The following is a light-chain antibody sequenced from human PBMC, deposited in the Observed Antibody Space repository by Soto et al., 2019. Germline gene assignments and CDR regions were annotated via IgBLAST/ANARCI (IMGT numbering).Light chain of an antibody. J-gene: IGLJ3*02. CDR2: DNN. CDR3: GTWDSSLSGGV. V-gene: IGLV1-51*01. Sequence: QSVLTQPPSVSAAPGQKVTISCSGSSSNIGNNYVSWYQQLPGTAPKLLIYDNNNRPSGIPDRCSGSKSGTSATLGITGLQTGDEADYYCGTWDSSLSGGVFGGGTKLTVL. CDR1: SSNIGNNY.